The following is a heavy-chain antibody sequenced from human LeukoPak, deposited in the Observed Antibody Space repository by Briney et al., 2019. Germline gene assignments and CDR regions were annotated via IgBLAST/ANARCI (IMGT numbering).Heavy chain of an antibody. CDR2: ISAYNGNT. Sequence: ASVKVSCKASGYTFTGYYMHWVRQAPGQGLEWMGWISAYNGNTNYAQKLQGRVTMTTDTSTSTAYMELRSLRSDDTAVYYCARVGIVVVIGEYWFDPWGQGTLVTVSS. J-gene: IGHJ5*02. CDR3: ARVGIVVVIGEYWFDP. V-gene: IGHV1-18*04. CDR1: GYTFTGYY. D-gene: IGHD2-21*01.